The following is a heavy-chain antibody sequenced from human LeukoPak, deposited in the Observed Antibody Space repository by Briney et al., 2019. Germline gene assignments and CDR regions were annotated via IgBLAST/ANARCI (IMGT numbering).Heavy chain of an antibody. V-gene: IGHV5-10-1*01. CDR1: GYRFTSYW. CDR2: IDPSDSHT. CDR3: TTGHMIVVVMMAFDI. D-gene: IGHD3-22*01. Sequence: GESLKISCKGSGYRFTSYWISWVRQMPGRGLEWMGTIDPSDSHTRDSPSFQGHVTISADKSISTAYLQWTSLKTEDTAVYYCTTGHMIVVVMMAFDIWGRGTMVTVSS. J-gene: IGHJ3*02.